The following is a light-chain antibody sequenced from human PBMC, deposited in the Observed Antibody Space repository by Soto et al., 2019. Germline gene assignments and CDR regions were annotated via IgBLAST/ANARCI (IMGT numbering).Light chain of an antibody. CDR1: QGISQY. CDR3: QQTRSFPLN. CDR2: SAS. J-gene: IGKJ4*01. V-gene: IGKV1-9*01. Sequence: DIHLTQSPSLLSASVGDRVTITCLASQGISQYVSWYQQKPGKAPRLLIYSASSLQSGAPSRFTGSGSGTDFTLTITSLQPDDAAVYYCQQTRSFPLNCGGGTKVDIK.